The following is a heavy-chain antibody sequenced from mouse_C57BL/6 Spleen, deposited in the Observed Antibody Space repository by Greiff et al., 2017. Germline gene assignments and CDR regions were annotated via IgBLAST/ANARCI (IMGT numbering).Heavy chain of an antibody. J-gene: IGHJ2*01. D-gene: IGHD1-1*01. V-gene: IGHV1-19*01. CDR3: AREEFITTVIDY. CDR1: GYTFTDYY. CDR2: INPYNGGT. Sequence: VQLKQSGPVLVKPGASVKMSCKASGYTFTDYYMNWVKQSHGKSLEWIGVINPYNGGTSYNQKFKGKATLTVDKSSSTAYMELNSLTSEDSAVYYCAREEFITTVIDYWGQGTTLTVSS.